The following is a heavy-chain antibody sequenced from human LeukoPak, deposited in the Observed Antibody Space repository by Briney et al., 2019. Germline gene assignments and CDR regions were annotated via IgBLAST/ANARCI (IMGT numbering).Heavy chain of an antibody. CDR2: ISGSGGST. V-gene: IGHV3-23*01. CDR1: GFTLSDYY. J-gene: IGHJ4*02. Sequence: GGSLRLSCAASGFTLSDYYMSWIRQAPGKGLEWVSGISGSGGSTVYADSVKGRFTISRDNSKNIMYLQMNSLRAEDTAVYYCAKDQGSGSGYYSWGYFDYWGQGTLVTVSS. CDR3: AKDQGSGSGYYSWGYFDY. D-gene: IGHD3-10*01.